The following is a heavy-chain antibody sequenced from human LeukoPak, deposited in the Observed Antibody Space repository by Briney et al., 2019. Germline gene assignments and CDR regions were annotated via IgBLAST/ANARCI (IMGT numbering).Heavy chain of an antibody. CDR3: ARDDQRGVTNFDP. CDR1: GGSISPYF. CDR2: ISYTGST. J-gene: IGHJ5*02. D-gene: IGHD3-10*01. V-gene: IGHV4-59*01. Sequence: SETLSLTCTVSGGSISPYFWSWMRQTPGKGLEWIGYISYTGSTNYNPALKSRVTISVDTSKNQFSLQLTSVTAADTAVYYCARDDQRGVTNFDPWGQGTLVTVSS.